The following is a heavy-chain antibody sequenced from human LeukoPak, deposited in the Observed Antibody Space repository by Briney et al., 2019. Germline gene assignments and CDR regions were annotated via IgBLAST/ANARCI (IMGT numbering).Heavy chain of an antibody. J-gene: IGHJ6*03. Sequence: GGSLRLSCAASGFTFSSYGMHGVRQAPGKGLEWVAVISYDGSNKYYADSVKGRFTISRDNSKNTLYLQMNSLRAEDTAVYYCARNSISLYYYNYYMDVWGKGTTVTVSS. CDR1: GFTFSSYG. D-gene: IGHD2/OR15-2a*01. CDR2: ISYDGSNK. V-gene: IGHV3-30*03. CDR3: ARNSISLYYYNYYMDV.